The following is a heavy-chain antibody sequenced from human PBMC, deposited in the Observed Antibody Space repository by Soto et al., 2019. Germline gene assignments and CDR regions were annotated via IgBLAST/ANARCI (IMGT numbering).Heavy chain of an antibody. Sequence: ASVKVSCKASGYSFTDYHIHWVRQAPGQGLEWLGRINPKSGGRSTAQKFQGWVTMTRDRSISTVYMELTRLRSDDTAVYFCARGHSTDCSNGVCSFFYNHEMDVWGQGTTVTSP. CDR3: ARGHSTDCSNGVCSFFYNHEMDV. CDR1: GYSFTDYH. V-gene: IGHV1-2*04. J-gene: IGHJ6*02. CDR2: INPKSGGR. D-gene: IGHD2-8*01.